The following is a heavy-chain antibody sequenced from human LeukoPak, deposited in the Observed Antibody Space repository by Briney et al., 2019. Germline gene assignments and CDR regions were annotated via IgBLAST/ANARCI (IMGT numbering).Heavy chain of an antibody. J-gene: IGHJ5*02. D-gene: IGHD2-21*01. CDR1: GYSISSGYY. V-gene: IGHV4-38-2*02. CDR2: IYHSGST. Sequence: SETLSLTCTVSGYSISSGYYWGWIRQPPGKGLEWIGSIYHSGSTYYNPSLKSRVTISVDTSKNQFSLKLSSVTAADTAVYYCARERSKYYLVMVGRETGFDPWGQGTLVTVSS. CDR3: ARERSKYYLVMVGRETGFDP.